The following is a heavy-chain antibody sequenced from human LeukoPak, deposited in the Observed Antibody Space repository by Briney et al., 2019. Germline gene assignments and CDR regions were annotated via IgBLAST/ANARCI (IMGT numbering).Heavy chain of an antibody. V-gene: IGHV3-30*18. CDR3: AKDGTLSGLGSGSYVRYGMDV. Sequence: GGSLRLSCAASGFTFSSYGMHWVRQAPGKGLEWVAVISYDGSNKYYADSVKGRFTISRDNSKNTLYLQMNSLRAEDTAVYYCAKDGTLSGLGSGSYVRYGMDVWGQGTTVTVSS. CDR1: GFTFSSYG. CDR2: ISYDGSNK. D-gene: IGHD3-10*01. J-gene: IGHJ6*02.